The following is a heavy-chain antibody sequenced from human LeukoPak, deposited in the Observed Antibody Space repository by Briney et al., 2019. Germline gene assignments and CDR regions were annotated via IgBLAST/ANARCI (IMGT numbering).Heavy chain of an antibody. CDR3: AKDGLARFLEWFIPFDY. CDR2: ISGSGGST. J-gene: IGHJ4*02. D-gene: IGHD3-3*01. V-gene: IGHV3-23*01. Sequence: GGSLRLSCAASGFTFSSYAMSWVRQAPGKGLEWVSAISGSGGSTYYADSVKGRFTISRDNSKNTLYLQMNSLRAEDTAVYYCAKDGLARFLEWFIPFDYWGQGTPVTVSS. CDR1: GFTFSSYA.